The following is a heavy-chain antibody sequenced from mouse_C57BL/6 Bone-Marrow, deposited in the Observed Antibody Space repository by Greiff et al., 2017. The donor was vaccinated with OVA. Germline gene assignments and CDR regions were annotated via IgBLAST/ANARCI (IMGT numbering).Heavy chain of an antibody. Sequence: QVQLQQSGPELVKPGASVQISCKASGYAFSSSWMNWVKQRPGKGLEWIGRIYPGDGDTNYNGKFKGKATLTADKSSSTAYMQLSSLTSEDSAVYFCASVYYSKGAWFAYWGQGTLVTVSA. CDR1: GYAFSSSW. V-gene: IGHV1-82*01. CDR3: ASVYYSKGAWFAY. D-gene: IGHD2-5*01. J-gene: IGHJ3*01. CDR2: IYPGDGDT.